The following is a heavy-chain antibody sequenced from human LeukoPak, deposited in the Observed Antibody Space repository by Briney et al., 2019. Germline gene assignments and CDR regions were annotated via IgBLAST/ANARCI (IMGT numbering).Heavy chain of an antibody. V-gene: IGHV4-59*01. D-gene: IGHD5-24*01. CDR1: GGSMSSYY. CDR3: ARDRWRLQPDY. Sequence: PSETLSLTCTVSGGSMSSYYWSWIRQPPGKGVEWLGYIYYSGSTNYNPSLKSRDTISVDTSKNQFSLKLTSVTAADTAVYYCARDRWRLQPDYWGQGILVTVSS. J-gene: IGHJ4*02. CDR2: IYYSGST.